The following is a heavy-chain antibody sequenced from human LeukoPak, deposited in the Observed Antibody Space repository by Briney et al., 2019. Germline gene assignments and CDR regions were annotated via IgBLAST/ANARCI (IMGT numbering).Heavy chain of an antibody. J-gene: IGHJ4*02. Sequence: GGSLRLSCAASGFTFSSYSMNWVRQAPGKGLEWLSYIGSSGSPIYYADSVKGRFTISRDNANSLLYLQMNKLTDEDTAVYYSARCMTSCYYEHWGQGTLVTVSS. D-gene: IGHD3-22*01. V-gene: IGHV3-48*02. CDR3: ARCMTSCYYEH. CDR1: GFTFSSYS. CDR2: IGSSGSPI.